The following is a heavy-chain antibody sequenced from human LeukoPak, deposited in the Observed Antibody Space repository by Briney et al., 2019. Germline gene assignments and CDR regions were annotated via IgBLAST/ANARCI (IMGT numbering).Heavy chain of an antibody. Sequence: SGTLSLTCAVSGGSMSSSNWWSWVRQPPNKGLEWIGEIFQSGTTNYNPSLRGRVTMSVDRAKNQFSLNLRSMTAADTAVYFCARVHQSGTPPGVFDYWGQGAQVTVSS. CDR3: ARVHQSGTPPGVFDY. J-gene: IGHJ4*02. CDR1: GGSMSSSNW. V-gene: IGHV4-4*02. CDR2: IFQSGTT.